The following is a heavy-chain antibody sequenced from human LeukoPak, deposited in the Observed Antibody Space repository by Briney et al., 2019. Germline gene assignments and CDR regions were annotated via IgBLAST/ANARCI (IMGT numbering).Heavy chain of an antibody. CDR2: IWYDGSNK. CDR3: AKESNDYRTHLDY. V-gene: IGHV3-33*06. CDR1: GFTFSSYG. Sequence: PGRSLRLSCAASGFTFSSYGMHWVRQAPGKGLEWVAVIWYDGSNKYYADSVKGRFTISRDNSKNTLYLQMNSLRAEDTAVYYCAKESNDYRTHLDYWGQGTLVTVSS. J-gene: IGHJ4*02. D-gene: IGHD4-11*01.